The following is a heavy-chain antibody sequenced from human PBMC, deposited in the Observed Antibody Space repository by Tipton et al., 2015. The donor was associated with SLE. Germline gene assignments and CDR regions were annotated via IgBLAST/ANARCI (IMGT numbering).Heavy chain of an antibody. CDR3: TKGLYVEF. CDR2: IFPDDSDS. Sequence: QLVQSGAEVKKPGESLKISCKGSGNTFTSYWIAWVRQMPGKGLEWMGIIFPDDSDSRYSPSFQGHVTISVDKSTNTAYLQWSSLKASDTAMYYCTKGLYVEFWGQGTLVTVSS. J-gene: IGHJ4*02. V-gene: IGHV5-51*03. CDR1: GNTFTSYW.